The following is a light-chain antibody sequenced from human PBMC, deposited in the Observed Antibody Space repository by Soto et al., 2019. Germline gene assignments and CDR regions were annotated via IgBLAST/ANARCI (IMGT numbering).Light chain of an antibody. Sequence: DVQMTQSPSSLSASVGDRVTITCQASHDIINYLNWYQQMPRKAPKLLIYDASSLETGVPSRFSGSGSGTDFTLTISSLQPEDFATYYCQHFKSFPITFGQGTRLEIK. CDR2: DAS. V-gene: IGKV1-33*01. J-gene: IGKJ5*01. CDR3: QHFKSFPIT. CDR1: HDIINY.